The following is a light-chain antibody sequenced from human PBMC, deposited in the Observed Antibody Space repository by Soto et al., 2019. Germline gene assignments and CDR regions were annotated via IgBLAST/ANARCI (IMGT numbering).Light chain of an antibody. CDR3: QQYNKWPLT. V-gene: IGKV3-15*01. CDR1: QSVGGD. J-gene: IGKJ4*01. CDR2: GAS. Sequence: EGVMTQSPATLSLSPGERATLSCRASQSVGGDVAWYQQKPGQAPRLLIFGASTRPAGIPARFSGSGSATEFTLTISSLQPEDFAVYYCQQYNKWPLTFGGGTKV.